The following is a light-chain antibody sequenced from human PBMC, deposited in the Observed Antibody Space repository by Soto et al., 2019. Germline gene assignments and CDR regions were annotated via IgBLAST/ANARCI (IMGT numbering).Light chain of an antibody. CDR1: QDIRNF. CDR3: QKYSSVPV. J-gene: IGKJ3*01. Sequence: DIQMTQSPTSLSASVGDRVTITCRASQDIRNFVAWYQQKPGKAPKLLIYAASTLQSGVPSRFSGSGSGTDFTLTINFLQAEDVATYSCQKYSSVPVFGPGTKVEIK. CDR2: AAS. V-gene: IGKV1-27*01.